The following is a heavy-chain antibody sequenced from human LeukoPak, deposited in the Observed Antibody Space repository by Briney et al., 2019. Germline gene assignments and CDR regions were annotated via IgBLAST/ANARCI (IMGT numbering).Heavy chain of an antibody. D-gene: IGHD3-3*01. V-gene: IGHV4-34*01. Sequence: PSETLSLTCAISDEPFSGFYWGWIRQPPGKGLELIGEINRNGNTDYNPSLKSRVSMSIDTSKNQFSLKLISVTAADTAVYYCARHVPERFFQLNPEGYYDYWGQGTLVTVSS. CDR2: INRNGNT. CDR3: ARHVPERFFQLNPEGYYDY. CDR1: DEPFSGFY. J-gene: IGHJ4*02.